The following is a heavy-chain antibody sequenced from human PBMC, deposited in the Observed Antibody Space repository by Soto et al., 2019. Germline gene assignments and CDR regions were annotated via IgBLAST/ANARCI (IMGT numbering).Heavy chain of an antibody. J-gene: IGHJ5*02. CDR3: TRDASRDSSARGWFDP. V-gene: IGHV3-21*01. D-gene: IGHD6-13*01. Sequence: GGSLRLSCAASGFTFRSFTMNWVRQAPGKGLEWVSTISSNSAYIYCTDALRGRFTISRDNAKNSLHLQMNSLRAEDTAVYYCTRDASRDSSARGWFDPWGPGTLVTVSS. CDR1: GFTFRSFT. CDR2: ISSNSAYI.